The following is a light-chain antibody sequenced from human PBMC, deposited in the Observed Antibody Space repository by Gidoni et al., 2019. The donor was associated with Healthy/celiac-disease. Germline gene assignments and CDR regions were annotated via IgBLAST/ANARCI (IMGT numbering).Light chain of an antibody. V-gene: IGKV3-15*01. J-gene: IGKJ4*01. CDR1: QSVSSN. Sequence: EIVMTQPPATLSVSPGDRATLSCRASQSVSSNLAWYQQKPGQAPRLLIYGASTRATGIPARFSGSGSGTEFTLTISSLQSEDFAVYYCQQYNNWPLTFGGGTKVEIK. CDR2: GAS. CDR3: QQYNNWPLT.